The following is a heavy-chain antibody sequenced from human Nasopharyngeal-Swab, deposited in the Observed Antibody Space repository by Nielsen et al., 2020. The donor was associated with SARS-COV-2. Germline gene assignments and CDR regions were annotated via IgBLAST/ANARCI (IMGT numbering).Heavy chain of an antibody. D-gene: IGHD6-13*01. CDR3: AADSSSWYSS. J-gene: IGHJ5*02. CDR1: GFTFSDYY. CDR2: ISSSSSYT. Sequence: LSLTCAASGFTFSDYYMSWIRQAPGKGLEWVSYISSSSSYTNYADSVKGRFTISRDNAKNSLYLQMNSLRAEDTAVYYCAADSSSWYSSWGQGTLVTVSS. V-gene: IGHV3-11*06.